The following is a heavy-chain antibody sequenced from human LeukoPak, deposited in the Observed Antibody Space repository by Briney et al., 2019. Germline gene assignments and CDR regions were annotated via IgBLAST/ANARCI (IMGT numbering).Heavy chain of an antibody. J-gene: IGHJ6*02. D-gene: IGHD2-15*01. CDR2: ISSSGSTI. CDR3: ARDCNLVAATFSGMDV. CDR1: GFTFSDYY. Sequence: GGSLRLSCAASGFTFSDYYMSWIRQAPGKGLEWVSYISSSGSTIYYADSVKGRFTISRDNAKNSLYLQMNSLRAEDTAVYYCARDCNLVAATFSGMDVWGQGTTVTVSS. V-gene: IGHV3-11*04.